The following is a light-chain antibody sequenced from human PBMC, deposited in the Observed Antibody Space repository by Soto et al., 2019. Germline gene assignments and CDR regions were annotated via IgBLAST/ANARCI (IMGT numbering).Light chain of an antibody. CDR1: QTVDTNY. Sequence: VLTQSPDTLSLSPGERATLSCRASQTVDTNYIAWYQQRLGQAPRLLIYGASNRATGIPDRFTGSGSGTDFTLTISSLEPEDFAVYYCQLYGYSPLSTLGPGTKLEIK. J-gene: IGKJ3*01. CDR2: GAS. CDR3: QLYGYSPLST. V-gene: IGKV3-20*01.